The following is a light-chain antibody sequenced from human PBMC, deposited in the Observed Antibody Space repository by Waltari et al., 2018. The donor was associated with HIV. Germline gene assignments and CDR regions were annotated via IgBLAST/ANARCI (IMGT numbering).Light chain of an antibody. Sequence: QSALTQPRSVSGSPGQSVTISCTGSGNDVGSYNYVSWYQHHPGKAPKLIIYDVTKRPSGVPDCFSGSKSGNTASLTISGLQADDEADYYCNSFAGTYTWIFGGGTQLTVL. J-gene: IGLJ2*01. CDR1: GNDVGSYNY. CDR3: NSFAGTYTWI. V-gene: IGLV2-11*01. CDR2: DVT.